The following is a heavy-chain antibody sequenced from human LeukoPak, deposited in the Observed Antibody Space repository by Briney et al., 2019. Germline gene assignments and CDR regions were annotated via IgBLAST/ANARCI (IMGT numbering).Heavy chain of an antibody. D-gene: IGHD2-15*01. J-gene: IGHJ6*03. CDR1: GFTFSSYS. CDR3: ARPGSRAATPYYYMDV. Sequence: GGSLRLSCAASGFTFSSYSMNWVRQAPGKGLEWVSSISSSSSYIYYADSLKGRFTISRDNAKNSLYLQMNSLRAEDTAVYYCARPGSRAATPYYYMDVWGKGTTVTVSS. V-gene: IGHV3-21*01. CDR2: ISSSSSYI.